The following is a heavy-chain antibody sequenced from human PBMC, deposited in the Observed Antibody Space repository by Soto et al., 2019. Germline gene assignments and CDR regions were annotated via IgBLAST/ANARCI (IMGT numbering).Heavy chain of an antibody. CDR3: ARVVRHFSGPVDHWFDP. Sequence: QVQLVQSGAEMKRPGASVTVSCTASGYIFANYPMQWVRQAPGQGLEWMGWINPGNGNTKYSKKFQGRVTITRDTSANTDAMELSRLTSKDTAMYYCARVVRHFSGPVDHWFDPWGQGTLVTVSS. V-gene: IGHV1-3*01. D-gene: IGHD3-3*02. CDR2: INPGNGNT. J-gene: IGHJ5*02. CDR1: GYIFANYP.